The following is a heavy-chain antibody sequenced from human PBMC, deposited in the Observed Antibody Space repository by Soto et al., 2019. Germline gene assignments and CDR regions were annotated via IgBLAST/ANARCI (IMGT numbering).Heavy chain of an antibody. CDR2: IWYDGSNK. J-gene: IGHJ4*02. V-gene: IGHV3-33*01. CDR1: GFTFSSYG. CDR3: AIGIAAAGHAVKY. D-gene: IGHD6-13*01. Sequence: QVQLVESGGGVVQPGRSLRLSCAASGFTFSSYGMHWVRQAPGKGLEWVAVIWYDGSNKYYADSVKGRFTISRDNSKNTLYQQMNILRAEDTAVYYCAIGIAAAGHAVKYWGQGTPVTVSS.